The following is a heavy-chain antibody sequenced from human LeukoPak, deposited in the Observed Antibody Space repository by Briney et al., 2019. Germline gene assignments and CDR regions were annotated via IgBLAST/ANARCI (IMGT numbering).Heavy chain of an antibody. V-gene: IGHV3-53*01. CDR2: IYSGGST. CDR1: GISVSSSH. Sequence: GGSLRLSCAASGISVSSSHMSWVRQAPGKGLEWVSVIYSGGSTFYGDSVKGRFTISRDNSKNTLYLQMNSLRGEDTAVYYCARGPIGYSSGAWGQGTLVTVSS. CDR3: ARGPIGYSSGA. D-gene: IGHD6-19*01. J-gene: IGHJ5*02.